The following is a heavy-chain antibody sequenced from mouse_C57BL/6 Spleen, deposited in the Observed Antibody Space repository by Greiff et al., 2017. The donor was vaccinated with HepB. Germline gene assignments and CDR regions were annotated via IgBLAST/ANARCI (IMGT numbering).Heavy chain of an antibody. V-gene: IGHV1-15*01. CDR3: TRGYYSNYLYYAMDY. CDR2: IDPETGGT. J-gene: IGHJ4*01. D-gene: IGHD2-5*01. Sequence: VKLVESGAELVRPGASVTLSCKASGYTFTDYEMHWVKQTPVHGLEWIGAIDPETGGTAYNQKFKGKAILTADKSSSTAYMELRSLTSEDSAVYYCTRGYYSNYLYYAMDYWGQGTSVTVSS. CDR1: GYTFTDYE.